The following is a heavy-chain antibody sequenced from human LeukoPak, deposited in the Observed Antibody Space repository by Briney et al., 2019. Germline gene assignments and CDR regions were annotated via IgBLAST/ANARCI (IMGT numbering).Heavy chain of an antibody. CDR2: IIPIFGTA. J-gene: IGHJ4*02. Sequence: SVKVSCKASGCTFSSYAISWVRQARGQGLEWMGGIIPIFGTANYAQKFQGRVTITTDESTSTAYMELSSLRSEDTAVYYCARDTDSGTGRGDSGFDYWGQGTLVNVSS. D-gene: IGHD1-1*01. CDR1: GCTFSSYA. V-gene: IGHV1-69*05. CDR3: ARDTDSGTGRGDSGFDY.